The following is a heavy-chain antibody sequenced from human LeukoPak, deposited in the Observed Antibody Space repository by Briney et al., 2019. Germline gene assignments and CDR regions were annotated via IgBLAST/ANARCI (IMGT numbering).Heavy chain of an antibody. CDR2: ISGSGGST. V-gene: IGHV3-23*01. CDR3: AKSLNWSPTPFDY. J-gene: IGHJ4*02. Sequence: GGSLRLSCAASGVTFSSYAMGWVRQAPGGGLEWVSAISGSGGSTYYAASVKGRFTISIDNSKNTLYLQMNSLRAEDTAVYYCAKSLNWSPTPFDYWGQGTLVTVSS. D-gene: IGHD3/OR15-3a*01. CDR1: GVTFSSYA.